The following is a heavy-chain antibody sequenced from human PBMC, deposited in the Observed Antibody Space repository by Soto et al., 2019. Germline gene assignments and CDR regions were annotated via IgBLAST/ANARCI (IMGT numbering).Heavy chain of an antibody. CDR1: GFTFSDYY. D-gene: IGHD3-9*01. J-gene: IGHJ6*03. CDR3: ARKSRLRYFDWEYYYYYMDV. CDR2: ISSSGSTI. V-gene: IGHV3-11*01. Sequence: QVQLVESGGGLVKPGGSLRLSCAASGFTFSDYYMSWIRQAPGKGLEWVSSISSSGSTIYYADSVNGPFTISRDNAKNSLYLQMNSLRAEDTPVYYCARKSRLRYFDWEYYYYYMDVWGKGSTVTVSS.